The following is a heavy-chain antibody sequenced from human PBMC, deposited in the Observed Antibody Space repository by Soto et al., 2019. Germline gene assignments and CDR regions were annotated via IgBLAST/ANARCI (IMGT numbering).Heavy chain of an antibody. J-gene: IGHJ4*02. Sequence: GGSLRLSCAASGFTFSSYSMNWVRQAPGKGLEWVSSISSSSSYIYYADSVKGRFTISRDDAKNSLYLQMNSLRAEDTAVYYCARDMWTYYVDYWGQGTLVTVSS. CDR2: ISSSSSYI. CDR1: GFTFSSYS. D-gene: IGHD2-21*01. CDR3: ARDMWTYYVDY. V-gene: IGHV3-21*01.